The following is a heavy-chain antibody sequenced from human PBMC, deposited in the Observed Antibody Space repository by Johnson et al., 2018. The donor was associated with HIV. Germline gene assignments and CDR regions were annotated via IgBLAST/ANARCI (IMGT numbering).Heavy chain of an antibody. CDR2: IGTAGDT. CDR3: AREGPYSSRWGAFDI. J-gene: IGHJ3*02. V-gene: IGHV3-13*01. D-gene: IGHD6-13*01. Sequence: MQLVESGGGVVRPGGSLRLSCAASGFTFSNYDMYWVRQATGKGLEWVSGIGTAGDTYYADSLKGRFTISRENAKNSLYLQMSGLSAGDTAVYYCAREGPYSSRWGAFDIWGQGTMVTVSS. CDR1: GFTFSNYD.